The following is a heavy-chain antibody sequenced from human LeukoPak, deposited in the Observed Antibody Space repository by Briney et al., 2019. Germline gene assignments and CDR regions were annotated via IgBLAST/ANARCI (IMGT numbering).Heavy chain of an antibody. D-gene: IGHD6-13*01. V-gene: IGHV5-51*01. CDR2: IYAGDSGT. CDR3: TRHIAAAGPDY. J-gene: IGHJ4*02. Sequence: GESLKISCRGSGYSFTSHWIGWVRQMPGKGLEWMAIIYAGDSGTRISPSFQGQVTISADKSISTAYPQWSSLKASDTAIYYCTRHIAAAGPDYWGQGTLVTVSS. CDR1: GYSFTSHW.